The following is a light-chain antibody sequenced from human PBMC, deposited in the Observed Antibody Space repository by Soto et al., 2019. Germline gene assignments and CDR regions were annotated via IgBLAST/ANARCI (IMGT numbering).Light chain of an antibody. V-gene: IGKV3-11*01. CDR1: QSVSSY. J-gene: IGKJ4*01. CDR2: DAS. CDR3: QQRSNWPPT. Sequence: IVLTQSPATLSLSPGERVTLSCRASQSVSSYLAWYQQKPGQAPRLLIYDASNRATGIPARFSGSESGTDFNLTISSLEPEDFAVYYCQQRSNWPPTFGGGTKVEIK.